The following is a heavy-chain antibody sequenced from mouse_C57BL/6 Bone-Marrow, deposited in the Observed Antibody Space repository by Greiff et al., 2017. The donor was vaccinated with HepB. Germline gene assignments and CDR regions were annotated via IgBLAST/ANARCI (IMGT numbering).Heavy chain of an antibody. CDR1: GFTFSSYA. CDR3: ARDGGYGFAY. V-gene: IGHV5-4*01. D-gene: IGHD3-1*01. J-gene: IGHJ3*01. Sequence: EVHLVESGGGLVKPGGSLKLSCAASGFTFSSYAMSWVRQTPEKRLEWVATISDGGSYTYYPDNVKGRFTISRDNAKNNLYLQMSHLKSEDTAMYYCARDGGYGFAYWGQGTLVTVSA. CDR2: ISDGGSYT.